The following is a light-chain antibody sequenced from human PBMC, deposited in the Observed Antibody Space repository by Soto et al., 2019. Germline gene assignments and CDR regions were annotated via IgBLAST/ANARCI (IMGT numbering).Light chain of an antibody. Sequence: QSALTQPASVSGSPGQSITISCTGTSSDVGGYNYVSWHQQHPGKAPKLMIYDVSNRPSGVSNRFSGSESGNTASLTISGLQAEDEAEYYCSSYTSSSTLLYVFGTGTKVTVL. CDR3: SSYTSSSTLLYV. CDR1: SSDVGGYNY. J-gene: IGLJ1*01. V-gene: IGLV2-14*01. CDR2: DVS.